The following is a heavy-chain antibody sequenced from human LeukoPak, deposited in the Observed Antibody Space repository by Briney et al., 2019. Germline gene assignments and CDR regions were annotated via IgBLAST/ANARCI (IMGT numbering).Heavy chain of an antibody. V-gene: IGHV1-69*01. CDR3: ARASDRYSSESP. CDR1: GGTFSSYA. J-gene: IGHJ5*02. Sequence: SVKVSCKASGGTFSSYAISWVRQAPGQGLEWMGGIIPIFGTANYAQKFQGRVTITADESTSTAYVELSSLRSEDTAVYYCARASDRYSSESPWGQGTLVTVSS. CDR2: IIPIFGTA. D-gene: IGHD5-18*01.